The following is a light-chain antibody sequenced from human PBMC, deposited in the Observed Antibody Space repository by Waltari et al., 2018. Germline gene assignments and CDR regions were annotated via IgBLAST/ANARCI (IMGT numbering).Light chain of an antibody. CDR1: QSISKL. Sequence: DIQMTQSPSSLSASVGDRVIITCRASQSISKLLNWFQQKPGKAPKILIYKTSTLQTGVPSRFSASGAGAHFTLTISNLQPEDFGTYYCHQSDDVPLTFGGETKLEI. J-gene: IGKJ4*01. CDR3: HQSDDVPLT. CDR2: KTS. V-gene: IGKV1-39*01.